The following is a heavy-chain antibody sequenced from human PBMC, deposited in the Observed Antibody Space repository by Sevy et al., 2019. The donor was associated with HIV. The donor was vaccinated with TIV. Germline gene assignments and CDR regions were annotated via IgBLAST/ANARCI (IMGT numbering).Heavy chain of an antibody. Sequence: GGSLRLSCTASGYTFPAFSFNWVRQAPGKGLEWLSYISTGTDHIYYADSAKGRFTISRDDAKNSVYLEMESLRDQDTALYYCVRRGVDAYNVYFDLWGQGTLVTVSS. CDR1: GYTFPAFS. V-gene: IGHV3-21*05. CDR3: VRRGVDAYNVYFDL. J-gene: IGHJ4*02. CDR2: ISTGTDHI. D-gene: IGHD3-10*01.